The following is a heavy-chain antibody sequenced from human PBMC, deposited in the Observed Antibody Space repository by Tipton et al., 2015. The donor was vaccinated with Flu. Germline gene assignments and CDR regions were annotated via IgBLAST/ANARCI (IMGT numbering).Heavy chain of an antibody. Sequence: TLSLTCAVYGGSFSGYYWSWIRQPPGKGLEWIGEINHSGSTNYNPSLKSRVTISVDTSKNQFSLKLSSVTAADTAVYYCARGRRYYYGMDVWGQGTTVTVSS. CDR3: ARGRRYYYGMDV. CDR1: GGSFSGYY. CDR2: INHSGST. V-gene: IGHV4-34*01. J-gene: IGHJ6*02.